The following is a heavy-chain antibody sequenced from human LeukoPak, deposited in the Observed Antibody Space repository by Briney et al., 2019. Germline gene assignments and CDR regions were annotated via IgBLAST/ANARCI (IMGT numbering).Heavy chain of an antibody. V-gene: IGHV3-20*01. CDR3: ARDLGAQTYYYDSSGGY. J-gene: IGHJ4*02. CDR1: GFTFDDYG. CDR2: INWNGGST. D-gene: IGHD3-22*01. Sequence: PGGSLRLSCAASGFTFDDYGMSWVRHAPGKGLEWVSGINWNGGSTGYADSVKGRFTISRDNAKNSLYPQMNSLRAEDTALYHCARDLGAQTYYYDSSGGYWGQGTLVTVSS.